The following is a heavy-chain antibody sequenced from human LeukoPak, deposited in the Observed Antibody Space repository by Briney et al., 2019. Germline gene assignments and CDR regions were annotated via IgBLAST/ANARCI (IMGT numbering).Heavy chain of an antibody. Sequence: SETLSLTCTVSGGSISGYYWSWIRQPPGKGLEWIGYIYYSGSTNYNPSLKSRVTISVDTSKNQFSLKLSSVTAADTAVYYCARSRGIPDAFDMWGLGTMVTVSS. CDR1: GGSISGYY. D-gene: IGHD2-21*01. J-gene: IGHJ3*02. V-gene: IGHV4-59*01. CDR2: IYYSGST. CDR3: ARSRGIPDAFDM.